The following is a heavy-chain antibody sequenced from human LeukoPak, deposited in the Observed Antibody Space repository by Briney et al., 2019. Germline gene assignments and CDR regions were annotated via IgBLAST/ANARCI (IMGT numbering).Heavy chain of an antibody. V-gene: IGHV3-23*01. Sequence: PGGSLRLSCAASGFTFSSNAMTWVRLAPGKGLECVSAITGGGDTTYYADSVKGRFTISRDNSKNTLYLQMNSLRAEDTAVYYCAKGRNGWYTVTSYWGQGTLVTVSS. CDR2: ITGGGDTT. CDR1: GFTFSSNA. J-gene: IGHJ4*02. CDR3: AKGRNGWYTVTSY. D-gene: IGHD6-19*01.